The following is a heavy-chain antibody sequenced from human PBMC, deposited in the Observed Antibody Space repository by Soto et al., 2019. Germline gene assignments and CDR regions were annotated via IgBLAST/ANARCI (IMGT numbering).Heavy chain of an antibody. J-gene: IGHJ4*02. Sequence: ASVKVSCKASGYTFTGYYMHWVRQAPGQGLEWMGWINPNSGGTNYAQKLQGWVTMTRDTSISTAYMELSRLRSDDTAVYYCAREKPGTTFFDYWGQGTLVTVSS. CDR2: INPNSGGT. CDR1: GYTFTGYY. V-gene: IGHV1-2*04. CDR3: AREKPGTTFFDY. D-gene: IGHD3-16*01.